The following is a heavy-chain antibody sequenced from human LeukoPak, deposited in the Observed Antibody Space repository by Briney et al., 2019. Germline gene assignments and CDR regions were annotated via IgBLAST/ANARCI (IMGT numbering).Heavy chain of an antibody. CDR1: GGSFSGYY. Sequence: PSETLSLTCAVYGGSFSGYYWSWIRQPPGKGLEWIGYIYYSGITNYNPSLKSRVTISVDTSKNQFSLKLSSVTAADTAVYYCARNNYDRWYYFDYWGQGTLVTVSS. CDR3: ARNNYDRWYYFDY. V-gene: IGHV4-59*13. CDR2: IYYSGIT. D-gene: IGHD3-22*01. J-gene: IGHJ4*02.